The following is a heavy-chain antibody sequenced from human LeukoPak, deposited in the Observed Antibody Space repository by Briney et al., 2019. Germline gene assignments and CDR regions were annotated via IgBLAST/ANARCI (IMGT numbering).Heavy chain of an antibody. CDR2: MNPNTGNT. J-gene: IGHJ5*02. Sequence: ASVKVSCKASGYTFNSYDINWVRQATGQGLEWMGWMNPNTGNTGYGERFQGRVTMTRDNSISTAYMELNSLTSEDTAVYYRARGGAGTYYKRDGWFDPWGQGTVVTVSS. CDR3: ARGGAGTYYKRDGWFDP. CDR1: GYTFNSYD. V-gene: IGHV1-8*01. D-gene: IGHD3-10*01.